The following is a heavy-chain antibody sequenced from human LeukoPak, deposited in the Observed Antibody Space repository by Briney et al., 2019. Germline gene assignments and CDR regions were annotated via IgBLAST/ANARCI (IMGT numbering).Heavy chain of an antibody. V-gene: IGHV3-23*01. D-gene: IGHD6-19*01. CDR1: GFTFSSYA. Sequence: QTGGSLRLSCAASGFTFSSYAMSWVRQAPGKGLEWVSGFSGSDGSTYYADSVRGRFTISRDNSKNTLYLQMGSLRAEDAAIYYCAKGGWNNWFDPWGQGTLVTVSA. CDR3: AKGGWNNWFDP. J-gene: IGHJ5*02. CDR2: FSGSDGST.